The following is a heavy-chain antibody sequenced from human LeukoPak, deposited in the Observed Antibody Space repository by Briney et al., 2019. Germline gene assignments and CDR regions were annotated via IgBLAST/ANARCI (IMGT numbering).Heavy chain of an antibody. J-gene: IGHJ4*02. V-gene: IGHV4-39*07. Sequence: SETLSLTCTVSGGSISSSSYYWGWIRQPPGKGLEWIGSIFYSGSTYYNPSLKSRVTISVDTSKNQFSLKLSSVTAADTAFYYCAREMLNGSGYFDYWGQGTLVTVSS. D-gene: IGHD3-3*01. CDR1: GGSISSSSYY. CDR3: AREMLNGSGYFDY. CDR2: IFYSGST.